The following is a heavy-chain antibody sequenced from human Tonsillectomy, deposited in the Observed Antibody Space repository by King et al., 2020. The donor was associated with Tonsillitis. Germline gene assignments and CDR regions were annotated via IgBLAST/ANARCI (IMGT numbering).Heavy chain of an antibody. CDR2: ISGSGGTT. CDR1: RFTFSKYG. CDR3: AKEGDRSGDDWYFDL. D-gene: IGHD3-16*01. J-gene: IGHJ2*01. Sequence: VQLVESGGGLVQPGGSLRLSCAASRFTFSKYGMSWVRQAPGKGLEWVSGISGSGGTTYYADSVKGRFNISRDNSNNTMYLQMNSLRAEDTAIYYCAKEGDRSGDDWYFDLWGRGTLV. V-gene: IGHV3-23*04.